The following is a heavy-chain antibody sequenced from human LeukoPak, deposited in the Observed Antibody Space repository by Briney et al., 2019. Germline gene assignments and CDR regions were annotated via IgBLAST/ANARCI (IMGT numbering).Heavy chain of an antibody. D-gene: IGHD1-14*01. Sequence: ASVKVSCKASGYTFTGYYVHWVRQAPGQGLEWMGWINPNSGGTNYAQKFQGRATMTRDTSISTAYMELSRLRSDDTAVYYCARNPHLGTRIKYYFDYWGQGTLVTVSS. CDR3: ARNPHLGTRIKYYFDY. J-gene: IGHJ4*02. CDR2: INPNSGGT. CDR1: GYTFTGYY. V-gene: IGHV1-2*02.